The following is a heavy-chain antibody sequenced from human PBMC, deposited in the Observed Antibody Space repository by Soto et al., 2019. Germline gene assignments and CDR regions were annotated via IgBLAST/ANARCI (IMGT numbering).Heavy chain of an antibody. CDR3: AREGGAYCGGDCYDPFDY. D-gene: IGHD2-21*02. J-gene: IGHJ4*02. V-gene: IGHV3-30*04. CDR2: ISYDGSNK. Sequence: GGSLRLSCAASGFTFSSYAMHWVRQAPGKGLEWVAVISYDGSNKYYADSVKGRFTISRDNSKNTLYLQMNSLRAEDTAVYYCAREGGAYCGGDCYDPFDYWGQGTLVTVSS. CDR1: GFTFSSYA.